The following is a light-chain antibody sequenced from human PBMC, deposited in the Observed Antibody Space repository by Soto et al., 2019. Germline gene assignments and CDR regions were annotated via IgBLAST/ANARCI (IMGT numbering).Light chain of an antibody. CDR1: QSVGRDY. CDR2: DAS. Sequence: EIVLTQSPGTLSMSPGERATLSCRASQSVGRDYLARFQQKPGQAPRLLIYDASTRATGIPDRFSGSGSGTDFNLTFSRLEPEDFAVYFCHQYATSPLTFGGGTKVEF. V-gene: IGKV3-20*01. CDR3: HQYATSPLT. J-gene: IGKJ4*01.